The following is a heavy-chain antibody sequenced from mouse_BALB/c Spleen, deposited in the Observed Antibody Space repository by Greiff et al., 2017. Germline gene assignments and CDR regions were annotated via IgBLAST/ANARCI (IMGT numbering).Heavy chain of an antibody. D-gene: IGHD2-4*01. CDR1: GYSITSGYY. Sequence: EVKLMESGPGLVKPSQSLSLTCSVTGYSITSGYYWTWIRQFPGNKLEWMGYISYDGSNNYNPSLKNRISITRDTSKNQFFLKLNSVTTEDTATYYCARGNYDYVFAYWGQGTLVTVSA. J-gene: IGHJ3*01. V-gene: IGHV3-6*02. CDR2: ISYDGSN. CDR3: ARGNYDYVFAY.